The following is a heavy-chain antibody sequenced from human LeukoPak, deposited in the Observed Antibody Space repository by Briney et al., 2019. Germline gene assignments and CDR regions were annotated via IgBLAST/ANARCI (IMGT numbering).Heavy chain of an antibody. CDR1: GGSISSYY. J-gene: IGHJ3*02. CDR2: IYYSGST. CDR3: ASPYYDILTGYYSDAFDI. Sequence: SETLSLTCTVSGGSISSYYWSWIRQPPGKGLEWIGYIYYSGSTSYNPSLKSRVTISVDRSKNQFSLNLSSVTAADTAAYYCASPYYDILTGYYSDAFDIWGQGTMVTVSS. V-gene: IGHV4-59*08. D-gene: IGHD3-9*01.